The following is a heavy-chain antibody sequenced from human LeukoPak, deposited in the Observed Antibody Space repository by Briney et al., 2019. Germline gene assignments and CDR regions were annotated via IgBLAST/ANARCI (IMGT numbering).Heavy chain of an antibody. CDR3: ARLGVITAAGSNDY. V-gene: IGHV3-48*01. Sequence: PGGSLRLSCAASGFTFSSYGMHWVRQAPGKGLEWVSYISYGGDTKYYADSVKGRFTVSRDNAKNSLYLQMNSLRAEDTAVYYCARLGVITAAGSNDYWGQGTLVTVSS. D-gene: IGHD6-13*01. J-gene: IGHJ4*02. CDR1: GFTFSSYG. CDR2: ISYGGDTK.